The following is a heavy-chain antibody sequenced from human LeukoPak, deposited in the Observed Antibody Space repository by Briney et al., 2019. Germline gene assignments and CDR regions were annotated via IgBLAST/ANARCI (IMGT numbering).Heavy chain of an antibody. D-gene: IGHD1-1*01. J-gene: IGHJ3*02. CDR1: RFTFSSYE. Sequence: GGSLRLSCAASRFTFSSYEMNWVRQAPGKGLEWVSYISGSGIKHYADSVKGRFTISRDNAKNSLYLQMNSLRAEDTAVYYCAREGMEDAFDIWGQGTMVTVSS. V-gene: IGHV3-48*03. CDR3: AREGMEDAFDI. CDR2: ISGSGIK.